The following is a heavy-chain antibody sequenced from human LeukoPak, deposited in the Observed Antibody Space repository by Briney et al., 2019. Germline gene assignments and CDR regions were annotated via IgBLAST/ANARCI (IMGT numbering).Heavy chain of an antibody. Sequence: PSETLSLTCAVSGGSISSTHWWSWVRQPPGKGLEWIGEIYHSGSTNYNPSLKSRVTISVDTSKNQFSLKLSSVTAADTAVYYCARNGGYSYGYLDYWGQGTLVTVSS. CDR1: GGSISSTHW. D-gene: IGHD5-18*01. J-gene: IGHJ4*02. CDR2: IYHSGST. CDR3: ARNGGYSYGYLDY. V-gene: IGHV4-4*02.